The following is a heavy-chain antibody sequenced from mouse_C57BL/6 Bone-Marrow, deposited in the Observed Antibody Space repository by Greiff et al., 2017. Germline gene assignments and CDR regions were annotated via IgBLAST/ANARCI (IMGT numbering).Heavy chain of an antibody. CDR2: LAPSDSYT. CDR3: ARSYYYGSSYWYFDV. D-gene: IGHD1-1*01. V-gene: IGHV1-59*01. Sequence: VQLQQPGAELVRPGTSVKLSCKASGYTFTSYWMHWVKQRTGPGLELIGVLAPSDSYTNYTQKFKGTATLPVDTSSSTAYMQLSSLTSVDTAVYYCARSYYYGSSYWYFDVWGTGTTGTVSA. J-gene: IGHJ1*03. CDR1: GYTFTSYW.